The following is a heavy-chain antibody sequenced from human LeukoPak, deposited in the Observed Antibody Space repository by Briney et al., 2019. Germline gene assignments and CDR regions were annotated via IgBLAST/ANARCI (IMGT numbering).Heavy chain of an antibody. CDR2: IKQDGSEK. Sequence: PGGSLRLSCAASGFTFSSYSMNWVRQAPGKGLEWVANIKQDGSEKYYVDSVKGRFTISRDNAKNSLYLQMNSLRAEDTAVYYCARAAGSGSYYNADHYYYYYYMDVWGKGTTVTVSS. J-gene: IGHJ6*03. CDR1: GFTFSSYS. CDR3: ARAAGSGSYYNADHYYYYYYMDV. D-gene: IGHD3-10*01. V-gene: IGHV3-7*01.